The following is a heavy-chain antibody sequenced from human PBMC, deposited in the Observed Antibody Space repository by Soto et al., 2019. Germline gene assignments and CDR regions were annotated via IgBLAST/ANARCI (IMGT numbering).Heavy chain of an antibody. Sequence: DVQLLESGGGLVQPGGSLRLSCVVSGFTFSNYAMSWVRQAPGKGLEWVSEINGSGGSTYYADSVEGRFTISRDNSKSTLYLQMNSLRAEATAVYYCAKDLWSGNTYGYFNYWGQGTLVTVSS. CDR2: INGSGGST. D-gene: IGHD2-21*01. CDR1: GFTFSNYA. J-gene: IGHJ4*02. CDR3: AKDLWSGNTYGYFNY. V-gene: IGHV3-23*01.